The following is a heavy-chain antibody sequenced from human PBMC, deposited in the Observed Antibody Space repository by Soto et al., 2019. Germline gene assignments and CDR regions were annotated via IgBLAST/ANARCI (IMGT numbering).Heavy chain of an antibody. D-gene: IGHD6-6*01. J-gene: IGHJ4*02. Sequence: SETLSLTCAVYGGSFSGYYWSWIRQPPGKGLEWIGEINHSGSTNYNPSLKSRVTISVDTSKNQFSLKLSSVTAADTAVYYCARGGGSSSSGTQAFDYWGQGTLVTVSS. CDR1: GGSFSGYY. V-gene: IGHV4-34*01. CDR2: INHSGST. CDR3: ARGGGSSSSGTQAFDY.